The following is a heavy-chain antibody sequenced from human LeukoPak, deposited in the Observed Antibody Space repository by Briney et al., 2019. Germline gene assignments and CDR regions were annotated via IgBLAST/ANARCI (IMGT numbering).Heavy chain of an antibody. CDR1: GFTFSSYS. Sequence: GGSLRLSCAASGFTFSSYSMNWVRQAPGKGLEWVSSISSSSSYIYYADSVKGRFTISRDNAKNSLYLQMNSLRAEDTAVYYCARSLYYDILTGYPGPFDIWGQGTMVTVSS. CDR2: ISSSSSYI. CDR3: ARSLYYDILTGYPGPFDI. V-gene: IGHV3-21*01. J-gene: IGHJ3*02. D-gene: IGHD3-9*01.